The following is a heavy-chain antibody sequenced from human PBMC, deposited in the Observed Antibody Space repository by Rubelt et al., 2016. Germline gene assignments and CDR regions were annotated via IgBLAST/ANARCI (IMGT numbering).Heavy chain of an antibody. D-gene: IGHD5-12*01. J-gene: IGHJ4*02. CDR3: ARKAYGSGYFPFDY. V-gene: IGHV1-2*06. CDR1: GYSFTDCY. Sequence: QLQLVQSGAEVKKPGASVKVSCKASGYSFTDCYIHWVRQAPGQGLEWMGRINPSSGGTNYAQKFQGRVTMTRDTTISTAYMELNRLRSDDTAVYYCARKAYGSGYFPFDYWGQGTLVTVSS. CDR2: INPSSGGT.